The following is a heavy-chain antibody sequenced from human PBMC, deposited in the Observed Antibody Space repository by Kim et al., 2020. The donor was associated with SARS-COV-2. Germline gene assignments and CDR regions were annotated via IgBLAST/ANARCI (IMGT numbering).Heavy chain of an antibody. J-gene: IGHJ6*02. D-gene: IGHD2-15*01. V-gene: IGHV3-7*01. CDR3: AREDCSGGSCHYYDYGMDV. CDR1: GFTFSSYW. Sequence: GGSLRLSCAASGFTFSSYWMSWVRQAPGKGLEWVANIKQDGSEKYYVDSVKGRFTISRDNAKNSLYLQMNSLRAEDTAVYYCAREDCSGGSCHYYDYGMDVWGQGTTVTVSS. CDR2: IKQDGSEK.